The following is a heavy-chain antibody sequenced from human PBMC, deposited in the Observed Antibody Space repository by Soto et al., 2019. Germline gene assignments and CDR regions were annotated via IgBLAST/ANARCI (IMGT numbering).Heavy chain of an antibody. CDR3: ARDKDRLQLGGNYYYILDV. CDR2: IMPIFRTP. J-gene: IGHJ6*02. CDR1: GGSFSNAA. V-gene: IGHV1-69*12. D-gene: IGHD5-12*01. Sequence: QVQLEQSGAEVKKPGSSEKFSCKASGGSFSNAAISWVRQAPGQGLEWMGGIMPIFRTPDYAQKFQGRVTITADESTSTAYMELSGLRSDDTAIYYCARDKDRLQLGGNYYYILDVWGQGTTVTVSS.